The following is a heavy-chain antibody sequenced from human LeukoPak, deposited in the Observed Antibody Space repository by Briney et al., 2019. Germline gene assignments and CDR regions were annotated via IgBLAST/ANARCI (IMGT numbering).Heavy chain of an antibody. CDR2: INPNSGGT. Sequence: ASVKVSCKASGYTFTGYYMHWVRQAPGQGLEWMGWINPNSGGTNYAQKFQGRVTMTRDTSISTAYMELSRLGSDDTAVYYCARVVTPYYDSSGVGDFDYWGQGTLVTVSS. CDR1: GYTFTGYY. J-gene: IGHJ4*02. V-gene: IGHV1-2*02. CDR3: ARVVTPYYDSSGVGDFDY. D-gene: IGHD3-22*01.